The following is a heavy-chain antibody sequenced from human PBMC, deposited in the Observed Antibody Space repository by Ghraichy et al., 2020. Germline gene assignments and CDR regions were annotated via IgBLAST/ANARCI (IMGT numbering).Heavy chain of an antibody. CDR3: AKSDFWSGYLLTGYYYGMDV. D-gene: IGHD3-3*01. CDR1: GGSISSYY. Sequence: SETLSLTCTVSGGSISSYYWSWIRQPPGKGLEWIGYIYTSGSTNYNPSLKSRVTISVDTSKNQFSLKLSSVTAADTAVYYCAKSDFWSGYLLTGYYYGMDVWGQGTTVTVSS. V-gene: IGHV4-4*09. J-gene: IGHJ6*02. CDR2: IYTSGST.